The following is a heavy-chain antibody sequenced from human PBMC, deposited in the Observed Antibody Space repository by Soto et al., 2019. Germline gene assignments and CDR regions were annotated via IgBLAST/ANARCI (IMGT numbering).Heavy chain of an antibody. J-gene: IGHJ4*02. V-gene: IGHV4-39*01. CDR3: GTPEGPGTLFNY. CDR1: GGPVSISTNY. CDR2: IYYSGHT. D-gene: IGHD1-26*01. Sequence: SETLSLTCTVSGGPVSISTNYWGWVRQPPGKGLEWIGSIYYSGHTYYNPSLKSRVTISVDTSKNQFSLTLTSVTATDRVVYSCGTPEGPGTLFNYGAQETL.